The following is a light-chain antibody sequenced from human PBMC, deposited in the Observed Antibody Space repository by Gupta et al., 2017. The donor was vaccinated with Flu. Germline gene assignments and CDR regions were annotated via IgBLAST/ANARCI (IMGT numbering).Light chain of an antibody. CDR1: QSVSSSY. CDR3: QQDGSSTWT. V-gene: IGKV3-20*01. Sequence: EIVLTQSPGTLSLSPGERATLSCRASQSVSSSYLAWYQQKPGQAPRLLIYGASSRAAGIPDRFSGSGSGTXFTLTIXRLEPEDFAVYYCQQDGSSTWTFGXGTKVEIK. CDR2: GAS. J-gene: IGKJ1*01.